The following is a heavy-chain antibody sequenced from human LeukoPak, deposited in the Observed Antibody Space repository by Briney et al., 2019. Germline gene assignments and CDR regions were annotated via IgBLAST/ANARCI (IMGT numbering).Heavy chain of an antibody. D-gene: IGHD3-16*02. J-gene: IGHJ4*02. V-gene: IGHV1-2*02. CDR1: GYTFTGYY. CDR3: ARVGTSFGEVIAFDY. CDR2: INPNSGGT. Sequence: GASVKVSCKASGYTFTGYYIHWVRQAPGQGLEWMGWINPNSGGTNYAQKFQGRVTMTRDTSISTAYMELSRLRSDDTAVYYCARVGTSFGEVIAFDYWGQGTLVTVSS.